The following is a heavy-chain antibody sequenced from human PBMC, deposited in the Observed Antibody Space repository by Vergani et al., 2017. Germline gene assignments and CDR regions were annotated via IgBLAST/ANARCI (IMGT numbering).Heavy chain of an antibody. Sequence: EVQLLESGGGSAQPGESLRLSCVASGFTFTAHGLNWVRQAPGKGLEWVSTLSASDRRTHYADSVKGRFTISRDISKNTLFLHMNSLRPEDTAVYYCARAYGRYDWFDYWGQRTLVTVSS. D-gene: IGHD1-20*01. CDR2: LSASDRRT. V-gene: IGHV3-23*01. CDR1: GFTFTAHG. J-gene: IGHJ4*01. CDR3: ARAYGRYDWFDY.